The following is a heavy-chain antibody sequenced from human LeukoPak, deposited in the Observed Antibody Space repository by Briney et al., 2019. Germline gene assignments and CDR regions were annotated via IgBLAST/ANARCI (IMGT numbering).Heavy chain of an antibody. V-gene: IGHV3-30*02. CDR1: GFTFSSYG. CDR3: AKSQQLDY. Sequence: GGSLRLSCAASGFTFSSYGMHWVRQAPGKGLEWVAFIRYDGDYNYYADSVKGRFTISRDNSKNTLYLQMSSLRPEDTAVYYCAKSQQLDYWGQGTLVTVSS. J-gene: IGHJ4*02. CDR2: IRYDGDYN. D-gene: IGHD6-13*01.